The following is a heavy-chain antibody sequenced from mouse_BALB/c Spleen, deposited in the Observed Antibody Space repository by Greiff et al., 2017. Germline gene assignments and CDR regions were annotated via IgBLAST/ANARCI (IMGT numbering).Heavy chain of an antibody. V-gene: IGHV1S81*02. CDR3: ARNGNYLYYFDY. D-gene: IGHD2-1*01. CDR1: GYTFTSYW. Sequence: VQLQQPGAELVKPGASVKLSCKASGYTFTSYWMHWVKQRPGQGLEWIGEINPSNGRTNYNEKFKSKATLTVDKSSSTAYMQLSSLTSEDSAVYYCARNGNYLYYFDYWGQGTTLTVSS. J-gene: IGHJ2*01. CDR2: INPSNGRT.